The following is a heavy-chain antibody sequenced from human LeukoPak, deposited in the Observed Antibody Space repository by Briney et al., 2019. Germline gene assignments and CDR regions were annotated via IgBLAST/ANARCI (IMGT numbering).Heavy chain of an antibody. CDR1: GFTFSSYW. J-gene: IGHJ4*02. CDR2: IKQDGSEK. V-gene: IGHV3-7*01. Sequence: GGSLRLSCAASGFTFSSYWMSWVRQAPGKGLEWVANIKQDGSEKYYVDSVKGRFTISRDNAKNSLYLQMNSLRAEDTAVYYCASVAIAAAGDFDYWGQGILVTVSS. D-gene: IGHD6-13*01. CDR3: ASVAIAAAGDFDY.